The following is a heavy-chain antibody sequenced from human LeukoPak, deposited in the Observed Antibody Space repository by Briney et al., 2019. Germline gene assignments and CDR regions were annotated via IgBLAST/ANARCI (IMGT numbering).Heavy chain of an antibody. CDR2: IIPIFGTA. CDR3: ATQSAGSSWYNPIYYYYYYMDV. J-gene: IGHJ6*03. V-gene: IGHV1-69*06. CDR1: GGTFSSYA. D-gene: IGHD6-13*01. Sequence: ASVKVSCKASGGTFSSYAISWVRQAPGQGLEWMGGIIPIFGTANYAQKFQGRVTITADKSTSTAYMERRRLRSDDTAVYYCATQSAGSSWYNPIYYYYYYMDVWGKGTTVTVSS.